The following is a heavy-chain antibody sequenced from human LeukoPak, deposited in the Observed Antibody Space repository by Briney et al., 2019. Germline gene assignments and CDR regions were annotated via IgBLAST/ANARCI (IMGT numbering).Heavy chain of an antibody. V-gene: IGHV1-24*01. CDR2: FDPEDGET. Sequence: ASVKVSCKASGYTFTSYDINWVRQAPGKGLEWMGGFDPEDGETIYAQKFQGRVTMTEDTSTDTAYMELSSLRSEDTAVYYCATSAIVLMVYAIKPPLWDAFDIWGQGTMVTVSS. CDR1: GYTFTSYD. CDR3: ATSAIVLMVYAIKPPLWDAFDI. J-gene: IGHJ3*02. D-gene: IGHD2-8*01.